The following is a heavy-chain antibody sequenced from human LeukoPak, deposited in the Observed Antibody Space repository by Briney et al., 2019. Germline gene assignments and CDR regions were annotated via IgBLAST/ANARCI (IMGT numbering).Heavy chain of an antibody. J-gene: IGHJ4*02. CDR2: ISGTGGNT. D-gene: IGHD6-13*01. Sequence: GGSLRLSCAASGFTFSSYAMSWVRQAPGKGLEWVSGISGTGGNTYYADSVKGRFTISRDNAKNSLYLQMNSLRAEDTAVYYCARDHSSSWYFDYWGQGTLVTVSS. CDR3: ARDHSSSWYFDY. CDR1: GFTFSSYA. V-gene: IGHV3-23*01.